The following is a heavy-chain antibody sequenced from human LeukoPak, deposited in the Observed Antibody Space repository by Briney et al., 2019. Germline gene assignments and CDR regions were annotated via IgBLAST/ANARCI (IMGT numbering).Heavy chain of an antibody. CDR1: GYTFTSYY. J-gene: IGHJ3*02. CDR2: INPSGGST. V-gene: IGHV1-46*01. Sequence: ASVKVSCKASGYTFTSYYMHWVRQAPGQGLEWMGIINPSGGSTSYAQKFQGRVTMTRDMSTSTVYMELSSLRSEDTAVYYCARDYVRYFDGGAFDIWGQGTMVTVSS. D-gene: IGHD3-9*01. CDR3: ARDYVRYFDGGAFDI.